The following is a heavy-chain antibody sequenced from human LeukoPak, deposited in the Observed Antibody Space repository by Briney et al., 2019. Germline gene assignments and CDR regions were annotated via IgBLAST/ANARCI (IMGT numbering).Heavy chain of an antibody. CDR1: GFTFSSYA. Sequence: GRSLRLSCEASGFTFSSYAMHWVRQAPGKGLEWVAVMSYDGSNKHQADSYADSVRGRFTISRDNSKNTLYVQMNSLRPEDTAVYYCARGFPRGGLLLWFGALDCWGQGTLVTVSS. CDR2: MSYDGSNK. CDR3: ARGFPRGGLLLWFGALDC. D-gene: IGHD3-10*01. J-gene: IGHJ4*02. V-gene: IGHV3-30*04.